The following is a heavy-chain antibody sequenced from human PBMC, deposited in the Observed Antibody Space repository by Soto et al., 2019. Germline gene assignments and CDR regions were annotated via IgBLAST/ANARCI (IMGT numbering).Heavy chain of an antibody. Sequence: SETLSLTCAVYGGSFSGYYWSWIRQPPGKGLEWIGEINHSGSTNYNPSLKSRVTISVDTSKNQFSLKLSSVTAADTAVYYCAREAIWFGELFPQEPDYWGQGTLVTVSS. CDR2: INHSGST. CDR1: GGSFSGYY. D-gene: IGHD3-10*01. J-gene: IGHJ4*02. V-gene: IGHV4-34*01. CDR3: AREAIWFGELFPQEPDY.